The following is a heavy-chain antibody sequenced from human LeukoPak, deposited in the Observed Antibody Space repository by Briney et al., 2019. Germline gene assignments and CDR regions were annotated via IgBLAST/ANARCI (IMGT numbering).Heavy chain of an antibody. CDR1: GFTFGKHP. Sequence: GGSLRLSCVASGFTFGKHPMSWVRQAPGNGLELVSSINERGDITKYADSVMRRFTISRDNSKNTLYLQMNSLSAEDTAVYYCARGDDISPGRVLEYWGRGTLVTVSS. D-gene: IGHD3-9*01. V-gene: IGHV3-23*01. CDR3: ARGDDISPGRVLEY. J-gene: IGHJ4*02. CDR2: INERGDIT.